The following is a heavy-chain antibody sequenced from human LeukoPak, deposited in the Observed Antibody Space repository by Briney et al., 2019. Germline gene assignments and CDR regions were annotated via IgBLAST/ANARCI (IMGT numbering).Heavy chain of an antibody. CDR3: ARGHLGTIFGVVTSASDV. Sequence: PSETPSLTCAVYGGSFSGYYWSWIRQPPGKGLEWIGEINHSGSTNYNPSLKSRVTISVDTSKNQFSLKLSSVTAADTAVYYCARGHLGTIFGVVTSASDVWGKGTTVTVSS. CDR1: GGSFSGYY. D-gene: IGHD3-3*01. CDR2: INHSGST. V-gene: IGHV4-34*01. J-gene: IGHJ6*04.